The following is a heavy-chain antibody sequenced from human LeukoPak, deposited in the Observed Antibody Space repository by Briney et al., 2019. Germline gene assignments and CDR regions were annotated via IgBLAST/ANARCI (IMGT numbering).Heavy chain of an antibody. J-gene: IGHJ5*02. V-gene: IGHV3-30*03. CDR3: AIHGGYGEVP. CDR1: GFNFPTYG. CDR2: VSFDGSAK. Sequence: GGSLRLSRVASGFNFPTYGMNWFRQVPGKGLEWVAVVSFDGSAKYYGDSVQGRFTISRDNSKNTLFLQMNSLGPEDTAPYFWAIHGGYGEVPWGQGTLVTVSS. D-gene: IGHD4-17*01.